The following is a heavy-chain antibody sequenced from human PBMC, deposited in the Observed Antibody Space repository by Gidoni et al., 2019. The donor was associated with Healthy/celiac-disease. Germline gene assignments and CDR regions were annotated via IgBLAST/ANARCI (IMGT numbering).Heavy chain of an antibody. CDR1: GFTFSHYY. V-gene: IGHV3-11*05. Sequence: QVQLVESGGGLVKPGGSLRLSCAASGFTFSHYYMSWIRQAPRKGLEWVSYTSSGSSYTNYADSLKGRFTISRDNAKNSLYLQMNSLRAEDTAVYYCARDQGTKAERGYFDYWGQGTLVTVSS. CDR2: TSSGSSYT. CDR3: ARDQGTKAERGYFDY. J-gene: IGHJ4*02.